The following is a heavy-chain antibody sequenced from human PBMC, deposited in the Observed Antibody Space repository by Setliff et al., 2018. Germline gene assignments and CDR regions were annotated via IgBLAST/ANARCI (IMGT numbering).Heavy chain of an antibody. CDR2: INHRGST. J-gene: IGHJ3*02. CDR3: ASPRRDDLDSPFDAFDI. V-gene: IGHV4-34*01. D-gene: IGHD3-3*01. CDR1: GDSFSDYY. Sequence: PSETLSLTCAVYGDSFSDYYWSWIRQPPGKGLEWIEEINHRGSTNYSPSLRSRVTMSVDTSKNEVSLKLSSVTAADTAVYYCASPRRDDLDSPFDAFDIWGQGTKVTVSS.